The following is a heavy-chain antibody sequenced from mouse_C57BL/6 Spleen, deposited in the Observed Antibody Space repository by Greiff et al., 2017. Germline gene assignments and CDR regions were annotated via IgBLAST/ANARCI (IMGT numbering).Heavy chain of an antibody. CDR3: AKKGYDYDEGAWFAY. J-gene: IGHJ3*01. CDR2: IWRGGST. D-gene: IGHD2-4*01. V-gene: IGHV2-5*01. CDR1: GFSLTSYG. Sequence: VQLKESGPGLVQPSQSLSITFTVSGFSLTSYGVHWVRQSPGKGLEWLGVIWRGGSTDDNAAFMFRLGITKDNSQSQVFFKMNSLQADDTAIYYCAKKGYDYDEGAWFAYWGQGTLVTVSA.